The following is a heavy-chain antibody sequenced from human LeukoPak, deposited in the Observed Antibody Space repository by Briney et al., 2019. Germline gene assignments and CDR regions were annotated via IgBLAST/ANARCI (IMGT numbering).Heavy chain of an antibody. CDR2: IQQDGSEK. J-gene: IGHJ6*02. CDR1: GFTFSSHW. CDR3: ARARGMDV. Sequence: GGSLRLSCAASGFTFSSHWMTWVRQAPGKGLEWVANIQQDGSEKYYVDSVKGRFAISRDNAKNSFYLQMNSLRAEDTAVYYCARARGMDVWGQGTTVTVSS. V-gene: IGHV3-7*04.